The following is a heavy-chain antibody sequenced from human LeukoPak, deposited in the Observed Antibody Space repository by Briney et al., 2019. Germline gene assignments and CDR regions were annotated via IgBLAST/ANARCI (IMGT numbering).Heavy chain of an antibody. D-gene: IGHD6-13*01. Sequence: GGSLRLSCAASGFSFSTQSMHWARQAPGKGLEWVGFISGSGSKNNYTDSVKGRFTISRDNSKNMLFLQMNSLIPEDTAVYHCVKDLGGSWSPDYWGQGTLVTVSS. CDR2: ISGSGSKN. CDR3: VKDLGGSWSPDY. CDR1: GFSFSTQS. J-gene: IGHJ4*02. V-gene: IGHV3-30*04.